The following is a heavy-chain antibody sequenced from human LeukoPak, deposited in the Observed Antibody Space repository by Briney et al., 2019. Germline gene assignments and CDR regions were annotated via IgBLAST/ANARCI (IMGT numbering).Heavy chain of an antibody. CDR2: ISYDGSNK. V-gene: IGHV3-30*04. J-gene: IGHJ4*02. D-gene: IGHD5-24*01. Sequence: PGGSLRLSCAASGFTFSSYAMHWVRQAPGKGLEWVAVISYDGSNKYYADSVKGRFTISRDNSKNTLYLQMNSLRAEDTAVYYCARAGPTIFFNLDYWGQGTLVTVSS. CDR1: GFTFSSYA. CDR3: ARAGPTIFFNLDY.